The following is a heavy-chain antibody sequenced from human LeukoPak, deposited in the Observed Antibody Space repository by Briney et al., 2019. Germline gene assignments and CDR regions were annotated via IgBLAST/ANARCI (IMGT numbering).Heavy chain of an antibody. CDR1: GFTFSSYG. J-gene: IGHJ4*02. Sequence: QPGGSLRLSCAASGFTFSSYGMHWVRQAPGKGLEWVAFIRYDGSNKYYADSVKGRFTISRDNSKNTLYLQMNSLRAEDTAVYYGAKDLSRSIAAASRQGEWGQGTLVTVSS. D-gene: IGHD6-13*01. CDR2: IRYDGSNK. CDR3: AKDLSRSIAAASRQGE. V-gene: IGHV3-30*02.